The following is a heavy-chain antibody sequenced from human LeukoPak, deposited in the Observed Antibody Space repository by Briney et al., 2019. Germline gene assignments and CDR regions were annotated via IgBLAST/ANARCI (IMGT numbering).Heavy chain of an antibody. V-gene: IGHV3-23*01. CDR1: GFTFSSYG. D-gene: IGHD3-10*01. Sequence: PGGTLRLSCAASGFTFSSYGMSWARQAPGKGLEWVSAISGSGGSTYYADSVKGRFTISRDNSKNTLYLQMNSLRAEDTAVYYCAIGTFGESPEFDYWGQGTLVTVSS. CDR2: ISGSGGST. CDR3: AIGTFGESPEFDY. J-gene: IGHJ4*02.